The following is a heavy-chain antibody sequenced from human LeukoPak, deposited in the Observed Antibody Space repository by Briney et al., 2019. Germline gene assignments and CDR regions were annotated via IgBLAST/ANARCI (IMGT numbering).Heavy chain of an antibody. V-gene: IGHV4-39*07. CDR2: IYYSGST. CDR1: GASISSSAYY. D-gene: IGHD3-3*01. J-gene: IGHJ4*02. Sequence: SETLSLTCTVSGASISSSAYYWGWIRQPPGKGLEWIGSIYYSGSTYYNPSLKSRVTISVDTSKNQFSLKLSSVTAADTAVYYCARSYGFLEWLVDYWGQGTLVTVSS. CDR3: ARSYGFLEWLVDY.